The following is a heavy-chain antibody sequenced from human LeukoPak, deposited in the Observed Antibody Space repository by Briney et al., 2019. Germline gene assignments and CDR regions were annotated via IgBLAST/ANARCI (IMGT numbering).Heavy chain of an antibody. D-gene: IGHD3-22*01. CDR1: GFTFSSYG. Sequence: GGSLRLSCAASGFTFSSYGMHWVRQAPGKGLEWVAVIWYDGSNKYYADSVKGRFTISRDNSKNTLYLQMNSLRAEDTAVYYCAKDLSAYYYDSSGYSGMGYWGQGTLVTVYS. V-gene: IGHV3-33*06. CDR2: IWYDGSNK. J-gene: IGHJ4*02. CDR3: AKDLSAYYYDSSGYSGMGY.